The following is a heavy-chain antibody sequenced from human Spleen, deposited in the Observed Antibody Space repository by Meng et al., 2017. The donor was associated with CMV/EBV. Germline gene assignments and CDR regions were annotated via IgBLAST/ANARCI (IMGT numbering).Heavy chain of an antibody. CDR2: PSGSGGTT. J-gene: IGHJ4*02. CDR1: GFTFSTYA. Sequence: SGFTFSTYAMSWVRQAPGKGLQWVSGPSGSGGTTYYADSVKGRFTISRDNSKNTLYMQMNSLRAEDTAVYFCAKDVRVGATRGVFDYWGQGTLVTVSS. V-gene: IGHV3-23*01. D-gene: IGHD1-26*01. CDR3: AKDVRVGATRGVFDY.